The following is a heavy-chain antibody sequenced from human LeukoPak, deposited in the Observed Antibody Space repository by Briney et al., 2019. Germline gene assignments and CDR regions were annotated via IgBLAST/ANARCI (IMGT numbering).Heavy chain of an antibody. Sequence: PGGSLRLSXAASGFTFSSYSMNWVRQAPGKGLEWVSSISSSSSYIYYADSVKGRFTISRDNAKNSLYLQMNSLRAEDTAVYYCARGGFYDFWSGYFPHFDYWGQGTLVTVSS. V-gene: IGHV3-21*01. CDR1: GFTFSSYS. J-gene: IGHJ4*02. CDR2: ISSSSSYI. D-gene: IGHD3-3*01. CDR3: ARGGFYDFWSGYFPHFDY.